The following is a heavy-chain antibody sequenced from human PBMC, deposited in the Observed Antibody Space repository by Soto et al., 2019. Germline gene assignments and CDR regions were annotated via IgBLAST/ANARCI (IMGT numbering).Heavy chain of an antibody. CDR3: ARVIRLHGYWYFDL. J-gene: IGHJ2*01. CDR2: IYYSGST. V-gene: IGHV4-59*01. Sequence: SETLSLTCTVSGGSISSYYWSWIRQPPGKGLEWIGYIYYSGSTNYNPSLKSRVTISVDTSKNQFSLKLSSVTAADTAVYYCARVIRLHGYWYFDLWGRGTLVTVSS. CDR1: GGSISSYY. D-gene: IGHD4-4*01.